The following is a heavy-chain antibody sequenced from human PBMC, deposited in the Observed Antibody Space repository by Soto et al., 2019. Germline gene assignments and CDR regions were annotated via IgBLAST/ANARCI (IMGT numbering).Heavy chain of an antibody. D-gene: IGHD2-15*01. CDR1: GGSISSGGYY. CDR3: ARYCSGGSCYPDDAFDI. Sequence: PSETLSLTCTVSGGSISSGGYYWSWIRQHPGKGLEWIGYIYYSGSTYYNPSLKSRVTISVDTSKNQFSLKLSSATAADTAVYYCARYCSGGSCYPDDAFDIWGQGTMVTVSS. CDR2: IYYSGST. J-gene: IGHJ3*02. V-gene: IGHV4-31*03.